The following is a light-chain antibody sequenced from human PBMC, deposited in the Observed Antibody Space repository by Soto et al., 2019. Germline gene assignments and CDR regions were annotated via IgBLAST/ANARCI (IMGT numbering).Light chain of an antibody. CDR3: MQATYWPPT. CDR1: QSVVYSDGNAY. V-gene: IGKV2-30*01. J-gene: IGKJ1*01. CDR2: TVS. Sequence: DVVMTQSPPSLPVTLGQPASISCRSSQSVVYSDGNAYLNWFQQRPGQSPRRLIYTVSNRNSGVPDRFSGGGTDTDFTLKISRVEDEDVGIFYCMQATYWPPTFGQGTKVEI.